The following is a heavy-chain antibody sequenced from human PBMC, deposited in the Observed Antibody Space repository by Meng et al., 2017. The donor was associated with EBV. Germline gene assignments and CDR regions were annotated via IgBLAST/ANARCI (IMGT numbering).Heavy chain of an antibody. V-gene: IGHV1-18*01. J-gene: IGHJ4*02. CDR2: ISAYNGNT. CDR1: GYTVTSYG. CDR3: ARGLDYFDY. Sequence: QVQSVLSGDEVTKTGSSVKGSCKASGYTVTSYGISWVRQAPGQGLEWMGWISAYNGNTNYAQKLQGRVTMTTDTSTSTAYMELRSLRSDDTAVYYCARGLDYFDYWGQGTLFTVSS.